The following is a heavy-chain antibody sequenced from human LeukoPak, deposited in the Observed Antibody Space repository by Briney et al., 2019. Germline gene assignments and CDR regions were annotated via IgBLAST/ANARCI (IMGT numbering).Heavy chain of an antibody. CDR2: IIPIFGTA. CDR3: ARDGPLVGASNPFGY. Sequence: GASVKVSCKASGGTFSSYAISWVRQAPGQGLEWMGGIIPIFGTANYAQKFQGRVTITTDESTSTAYMELSSLRSEDTAVYYCARDGPLVGASNPFGYWGQGTLVTVSS. D-gene: IGHD1-26*01. V-gene: IGHV1-69*05. CDR1: GGTFSSYA. J-gene: IGHJ4*02.